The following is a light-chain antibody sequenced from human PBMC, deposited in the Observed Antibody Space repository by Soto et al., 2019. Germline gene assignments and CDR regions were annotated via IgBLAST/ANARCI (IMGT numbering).Light chain of an antibody. CDR1: SSDVGGYNY. CDR3: GSYAGSYTHV. J-gene: IGLJ1*01. Sequence: QSALTQPRSVSGSPGQSVTISCTGTSSDVGGYNYVSWYQQHPGKAPKLMIYDVSKRPSGVPDRFSGSKSGNTASLTISGLQAEDEADYYCGSYAGSYTHVFGTGSKVTVL. CDR2: DVS. V-gene: IGLV2-11*01.